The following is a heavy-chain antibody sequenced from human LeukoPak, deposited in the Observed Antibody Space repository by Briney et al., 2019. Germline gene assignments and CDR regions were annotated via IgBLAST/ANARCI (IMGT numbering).Heavy chain of an antibody. CDR1: GITFSSYW. D-gene: IGHD6-25*01. CDR3: IRERGAAHSLYWFDP. J-gene: IGHJ5*02. CDR2: INSDGSSK. V-gene: IGHV3-74*01. Sequence: GASLRLSCAASGITFSSYWMHWVRQAPGKRLVLVSRINSDGSSKNYADSVEGRFTISRDNAKNPLYLQMNSLRAEDTAVYYCIRERGAAHSLYWFDPWGQGTLVTVSS.